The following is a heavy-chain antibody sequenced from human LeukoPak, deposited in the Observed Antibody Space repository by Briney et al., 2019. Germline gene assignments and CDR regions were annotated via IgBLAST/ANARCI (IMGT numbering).Heavy chain of an antibody. J-gene: IGHJ5*01. Sequence: SVKVSCKASGGTFSSYAISWVRQAPGQGLEWMGRIIPIFGTANYAQKFQGRVTITTDKSKSTAYMELSSLRSEDTAVYYCAREWIPSGNWFDSWGQGTLVTVSA. CDR2: IIPIFGTA. CDR1: GGTFSSYA. V-gene: IGHV1-69*05. D-gene: IGHD1-26*01. CDR3: AREWIPSGNWFDS.